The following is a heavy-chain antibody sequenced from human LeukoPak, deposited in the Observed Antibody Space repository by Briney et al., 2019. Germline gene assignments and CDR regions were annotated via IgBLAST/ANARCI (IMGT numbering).Heavy chain of an antibody. D-gene: IGHD3-10*01. V-gene: IGHV3-30*04. CDR2: ISYDGSNK. Sequence: GGSLRLSCAASGFTFSSYAMHWARQAPGKGLEWVAVISYDGSNKYYADSVKGRFTISRDNSKNTLYLQMNSLRAEDTAVYYCARDLYYGSGLNWFDPWGQGTLVTVSS. CDR3: ARDLYYGSGLNWFDP. CDR1: GFTFSSYA. J-gene: IGHJ5*02.